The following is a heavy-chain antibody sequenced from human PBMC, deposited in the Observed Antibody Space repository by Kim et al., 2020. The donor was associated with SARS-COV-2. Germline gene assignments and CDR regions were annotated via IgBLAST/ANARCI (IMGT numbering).Heavy chain of an antibody. CDR3: ARNGHGENAFCC. J-gene: IGHJ6*01. V-gene: IGHV3-11*04. Sequence: GGSLRLSCAASGLSFSDSYMNWVRQAPGKGLEWVSFISNRGEDIFYVDSVEGRFTISRDDAKNSLYLQMNYLRDEDTAVDFCARNGHGENAFCCWG. CDR2: ISNRGEDI. D-gene: IGHD3-16*01. CDR1: GLSFSDSY.